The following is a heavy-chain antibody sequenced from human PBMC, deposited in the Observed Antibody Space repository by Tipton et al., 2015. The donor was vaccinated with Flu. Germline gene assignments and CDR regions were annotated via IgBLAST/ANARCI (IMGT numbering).Heavy chain of an antibody. CDR1: GGTFSSYA. Sequence: QLVQSGAEVKKPGSSVKVSCKASGGTFSSYAISWVRQAPGQGLEWMGRIIPILGIANYAQKFQGRVTITADKSTSTAYMELSSLRSGDRAVYYCALTYYYDSSGYYGAFDIWGQGQMVTVSS. CDR3: ALTYYYDSSGYYGAFDI. CDR2: IIPILGIA. J-gene: IGHJ3*02. D-gene: IGHD3-22*01. V-gene: IGHV1-69*09.